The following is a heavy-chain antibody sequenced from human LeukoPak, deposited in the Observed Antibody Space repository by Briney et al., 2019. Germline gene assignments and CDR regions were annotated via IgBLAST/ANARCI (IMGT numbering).Heavy chain of an antibody. CDR3: ARSRGHIAAAGTWFDY. D-gene: IGHD6-13*01. CDR2: IIPIFGTA. J-gene: IGHJ4*02. Sequence: SVKVSCKASGGTFSSYAISWVPQAPGQGLEWMGGIIPIFGTANYAQKFQGRVTITADESTSTAYMELSSLRSEDTAVYYCARSRGHIAAAGTWFDYWGQGTLVTVSS. CDR1: GGTFSSYA. V-gene: IGHV1-69*01.